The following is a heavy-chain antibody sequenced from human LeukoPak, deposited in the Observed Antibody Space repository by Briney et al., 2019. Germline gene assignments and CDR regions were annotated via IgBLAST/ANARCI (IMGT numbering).Heavy chain of an antibody. J-gene: IGHJ4*02. CDR1: GGSVSSTNW. D-gene: IGHD6-25*01. V-gene: IGHV4-4*02. Sequence: SETLSLTCGVSGGSVSSTNWWTWIRPPPGKGLEWIGEVHLDGRTNFNPSLKSRLTMSEDLSENHVSLTLTSVTAADTAVYYCAREGGFYRPLDYSGQGTLVTVSS. CDR3: AREGGFYRPLDY. CDR2: VHLDGRT.